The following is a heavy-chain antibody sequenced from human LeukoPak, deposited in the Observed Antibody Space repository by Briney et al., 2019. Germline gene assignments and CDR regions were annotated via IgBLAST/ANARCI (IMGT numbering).Heavy chain of an antibody. CDR3: ARELAGWSDY. CDR1: GFTFSSYA. V-gene: IGHV3-30-3*01. J-gene: IGHJ4*02. D-gene: IGHD6-19*01. CDR2: ISYDGSNK. Sequence: GGSLRLSCAASGFTFSSYAMHWVRQAPGKGLKWVAVISYDGSNKYYADSVKGRFTISRDNSKNTLYLQMNSLGAEDTAVYYCARELAGWSDYWGQGTLVTVSS.